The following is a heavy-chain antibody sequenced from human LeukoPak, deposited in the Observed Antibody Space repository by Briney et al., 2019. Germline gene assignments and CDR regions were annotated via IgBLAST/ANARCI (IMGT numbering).Heavy chain of an antibody. CDR2: IYHSGST. V-gene: IGHV4-38-2*02. CDR3: ARGRYGDYVDFDY. J-gene: IGHJ4*02. D-gene: IGHD4-17*01. CDR1: GYSISSGYY. Sequence: SETLSLTCTVSGYSISSGYYWGWIRQPPGKGLEWIGSIYHSGSTYYNPSLKSRVTISVDTSKNQFSLKLSSVTAADTAVYYCARGRYGDYVDFDYWGQGTLVTVSS.